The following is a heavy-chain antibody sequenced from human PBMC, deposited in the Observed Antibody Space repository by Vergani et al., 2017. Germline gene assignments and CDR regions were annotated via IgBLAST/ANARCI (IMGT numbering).Heavy chain of an antibody. V-gene: IGHV3-15*01. Sequence: EVQLVESGGGLVKPGGSLRLSCAASGFTFSNAWMSWVRQAPGKGLEWVGRIKSKTDGGATDYAAPVKGRFTISRDDSKNTLYLQMNSLKTEDTAVYYCTTVCPAYSGGSWLCYWGQGTLVTVSS. CDR1: GFTFSNAW. CDR2: IKSKTDGGAT. D-gene: IGHD6-19*01. CDR3: TTVCPAYSGGSWLCY. J-gene: IGHJ4*02.